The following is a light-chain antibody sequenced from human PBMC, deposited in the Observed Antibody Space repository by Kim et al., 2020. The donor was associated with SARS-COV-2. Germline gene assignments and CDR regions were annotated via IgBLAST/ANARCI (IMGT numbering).Light chain of an antibody. V-gene: IGKV3-15*01. CDR3: QQYHDWPPWT. CDR1: RSVSND. CDR2: GAS. Sequence: EIVMTQSPDTLSVSQGERATLSCRASRSVSNDLAWYQQKPGQAPRLLMYGASTRATGIPARFSGSGSETEYTLTINSLQSDDFAIYYCQQYHDWPPWTFGQGTKVDIK. J-gene: IGKJ1*01.